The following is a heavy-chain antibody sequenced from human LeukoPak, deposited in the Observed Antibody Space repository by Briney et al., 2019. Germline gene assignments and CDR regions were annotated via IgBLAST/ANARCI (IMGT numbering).Heavy chain of an antibody. D-gene: IGHD1-7*01. V-gene: IGHV3-23*01. CDR1: GFTFSSYA. Sequence: PGGSLRLSCAASGFTFSSYAMSWVRQAPGKGLEWVSAISGSGGSTYYADSVKGRFTISRDNSKNTLYLQMNSLRAGDTAVYYCAKRRGLELLYYYYMDVWGKGTTVTVSS. CDR3: AKRRGLELLYYYYMDV. CDR2: ISGSGGST. J-gene: IGHJ6*03.